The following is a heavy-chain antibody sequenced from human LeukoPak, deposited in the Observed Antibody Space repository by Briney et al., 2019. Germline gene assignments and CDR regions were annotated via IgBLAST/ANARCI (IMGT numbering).Heavy chain of an antibody. CDR3: ARGGSGELGY. Sequence: GGSLRLSCAASGFTFSNYWMSRVRQAPGKGLEWVANINPAGSQQYYVDSVKGRITIPRDNAKNSLYLQMNSLRAEDTAVYYCARGGSGELGYWGQGTLVTVSS. CDR2: INPAGSQQ. D-gene: IGHD1-26*01. V-gene: IGHV3-7*05. J-gene: IGHJ4*02. CDR1: GFTFSNYW.